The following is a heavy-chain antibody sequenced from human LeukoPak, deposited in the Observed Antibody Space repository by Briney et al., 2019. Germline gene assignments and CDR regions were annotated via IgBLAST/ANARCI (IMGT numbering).Heavy chain of an antibody. V-gene: IGHV3-23*03. Sequence: GGSLRLSCTTSGFTFGDHGVSWFRQAPGKGLEWVSVIYSGGSTYYADSVKGRFTISRDNSKNTLYLQVSSLRAEDTAVYYCAKLEPSYYYFDYWGQGTLVTVSS. CDR2: IYSGGST. J-gene: IGHJ4*02. CDR3: AKLEPSYYYFDY. CDR1: GFTFGDHG. D-gene: IGHD1-1*01.